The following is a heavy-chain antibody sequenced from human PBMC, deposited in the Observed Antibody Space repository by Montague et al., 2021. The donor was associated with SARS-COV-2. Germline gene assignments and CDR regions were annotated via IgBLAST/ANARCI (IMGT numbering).Heavy chain of an antibody. D-gene: IGHD1-1*01. CDR1: GFSLSTSGMC. V-gene: IGHV2-70*01. CDR2: IDWDXDK. Sequence: PALVKPTQTLTLTCTFSGFSLSTSGMCVSWIRQPPGRALEWLALIDWDXDKYYSTSLKTRLTISKDTSKNQVVLTMTNMDPVDTATYYCARINSDPLDYYYYGMDVWGQGTTVTISS. J-gene: IGHJ6*02. CDR3: ARINSDPLDYYYYGMDV.